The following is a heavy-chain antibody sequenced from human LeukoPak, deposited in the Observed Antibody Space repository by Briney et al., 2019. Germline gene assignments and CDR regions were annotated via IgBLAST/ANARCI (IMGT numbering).Heavy chain of an antibody. CDR3: ARDATYCTNGVCYTRFDP. V-gene: IGHV3-7*01. J-gene: IGHJ5*02. Sequence: GGSLRLSCAASGFTFTSHWMSWVRQAPGKGLEWVARMNLDGSEKYYVDSVKGRCTISRDNAKTSLYLEMNSLRAEDTAVYYCARDATYCTNGVCYTRFDPWGQGTLVTVSS. CDR1: GFTFTSHW. CDR2: MNLDGSEK. D-gene: IGHD2-8*01.